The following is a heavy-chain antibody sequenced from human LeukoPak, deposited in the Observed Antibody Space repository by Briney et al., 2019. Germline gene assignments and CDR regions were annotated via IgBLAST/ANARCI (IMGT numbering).Heavy chain of an antibody. V-gene: IGHV3-30-3*01. D-gene: IGHD4/OR15-4a*01. CDR3: ASPYGGPHYFDY. Sequence: GGSLRLSCAASEFTFSSYAMHWVRQAPGKGLEWVAVISYDGSNKYYADSVKGRFTISRDNSKNTLYLQMNSLRAEDTAVYYCASPYGGPHYFDYWGQGTLVTVSS. J-gene: IGHJ4*02. CDR2: ISYDGSNK. CDR1: EFTFSSYA.